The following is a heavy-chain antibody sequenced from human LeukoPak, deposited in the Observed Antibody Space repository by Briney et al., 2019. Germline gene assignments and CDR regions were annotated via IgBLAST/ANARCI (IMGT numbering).Heavy chain of an antibody. D-gene: IGHD2-15*01. CDR3: ATSQGSHAFDP. CDR1: GFTFSSYG. V-gene: IGHV3-30*03. CDR2: ISYDGSNK. Sequence: GGSLRLSCAASGFTFSSYGMHWVRQAPGKGLEWVAVISYDGSNKYYADSVKGRFTISRDNSKNTLYLQMNSLRAEDTAVYYCATSQGSHAFDPWGQGTLVTVSS. J-gene: IGHJ5*02.